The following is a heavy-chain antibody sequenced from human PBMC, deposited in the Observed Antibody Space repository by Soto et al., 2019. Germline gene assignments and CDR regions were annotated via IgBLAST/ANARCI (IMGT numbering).Heavy chain of an antibody. D-gene: IGHD5-18*01. CDR1: GYTFTSSD. V-gene: IGHV1-8*01. CDR3: ARGNTGYSYGYYYYYYMDV. J-gene: IGHJ6*03. Sequence: ASVKVSCKASGYTFTSSDINLVRQATGQGLEWMGWMNPNSGNTGYAQKFQGRVTMTRNTSISTAYMELSSLRSEDTAVYCCARGNTGYSYGYYYYYYMDVWGKGTTVTVSS. CDR2: MNPNSGNT.